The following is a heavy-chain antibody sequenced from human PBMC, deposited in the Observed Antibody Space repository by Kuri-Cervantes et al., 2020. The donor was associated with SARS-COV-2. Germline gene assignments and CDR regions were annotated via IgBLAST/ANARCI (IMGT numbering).Heavy chain of an antibody. CDR3: ARGDYSPRAFDI. D-gene: IGHD3-10*01. V-gene: IGHV4-61*02. CDR2: IYTSGST. CDR1: GGSISSGSYY. J-gene: IGHJ3*02. Sequence: SETLSLTCTVSGGSISSGSYYWSWIRQPAGKGLEWIGRIYTSGSTSYNPSLKSRVTISVDTSKNQFSLKLSSVTAADTAVYYCARGDYSPRAFDIWGQGTMVTVSS.